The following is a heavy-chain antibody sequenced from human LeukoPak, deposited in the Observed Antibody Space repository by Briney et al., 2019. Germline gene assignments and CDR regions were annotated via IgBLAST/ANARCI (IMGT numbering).Heavy chain of an antibody. Sequence: GGSLRLSCAASGFTFSSYAMHWVRQAPGKGLEWVAVISYDGSNKYYADSVKGRFTISRDSSKNTLYLQMNSLRAEDTAVYYCARRSTASWYSLDYWGQGTLVTVSS. CDR1: GFTFSSYA. CDR2: ISYDGSNK. V-gene: IGHV3-30*04. J-gene: IGHJ4*02. D-gene: IGHD6-13*01. CDR3: ARRSTASWYSLDY.